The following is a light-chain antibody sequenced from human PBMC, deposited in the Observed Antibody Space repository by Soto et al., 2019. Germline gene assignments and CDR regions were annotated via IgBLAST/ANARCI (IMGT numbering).Light chain of an antibody. CDR3: QQYYNWPLT. V-gene: IGKV3-15*01. Sequence: EIVMTQSPATLSVSPGERATLSCRASQSVSSNLAWYQQKPGQATRLLIYGASTRATGIPARFSGSGSGTEFTLTISSLQSEDFAVYYCQQYYNWPLTFGGGTKVEIK. CDR1: QSVSSN. J-gene: IGKJ4*01. CDR2: GAS.